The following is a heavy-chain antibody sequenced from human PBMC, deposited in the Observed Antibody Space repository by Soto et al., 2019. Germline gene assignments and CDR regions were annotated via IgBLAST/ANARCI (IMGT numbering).Heavy chain of an antibody. D-gene: IGHD1-26*01. CDR2: ISGSGGSM. V-gene: IGHV3-23*01. Sequence: GGSLRLSCAASGFTFSSYAMRWVRQAPGKGLEWVSAISGSGGSMYYADSVKGRLTISRDNSKNTLYLQMNSLRAEDTAVYYCARRGSGSYYDYWGQGIQVTVSS. CDR3: ARRGSGSYYDY. CDR1: GFTFSSYA. J-gene: IGHJ4*02.